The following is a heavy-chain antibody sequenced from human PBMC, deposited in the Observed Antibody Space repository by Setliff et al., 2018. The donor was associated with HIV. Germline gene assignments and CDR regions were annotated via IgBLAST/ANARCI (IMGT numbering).Heavy chain of an antibody. Sequence: ASVKVSCKASGYSFTTYFMHWVRQAPGKGLEWMGRVDPEDGETIYAERFRGRISLTVDNGKNSLFLQMNSLRAEDTAVYYCARDLYFYYYMDVWGKGTTVTVSS. CDR1: GYSFTTYF. D-gene: IGHD3-9*01. J-gene: IGHJ6*03. CDR3: ARDLYFYYYMDV. V-gene: IGHV1-69-2*01. CDR2: VDPEDGET.